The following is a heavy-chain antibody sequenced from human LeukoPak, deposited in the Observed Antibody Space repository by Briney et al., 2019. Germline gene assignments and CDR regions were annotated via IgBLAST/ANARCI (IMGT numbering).Heavy chain of an antibody. CDR1: GFTFSSYG. CDR2: IWYDGSNK. J-gene: IGHJ4*02. Sequence: GGSLRLSCAASGFTFSSYGMHWVRQAPGKGLEWVAVIWYDGSNKYYADSVKGRFTISRDNSKNTLYLQMNSLRAEDTAAYYCARESRGDYYDSSGYYYDYWGQGTLVTVSS. V-gene: IGHV3-33*01. D-gene: IGHD3-22*01. CDR3: ARESRGDYYDSSGYYYDY.